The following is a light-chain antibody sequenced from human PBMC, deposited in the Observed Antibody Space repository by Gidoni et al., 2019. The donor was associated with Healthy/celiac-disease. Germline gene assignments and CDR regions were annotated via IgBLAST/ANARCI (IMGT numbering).Light chain of an antibody. Sequence: EIVLTQSPGPLSLSPGERATLSCSASQSVSSSYLAWYQQKPGQATRLLIYGASSRATGIPDRFSGSGSGTDFTLTISRLEPEDFAVYYCQQYGSSPPLTFGGGTKVEIK. CDR2: GAS. CDR3: QQYGSSPPLT. CDR1: QSVSSSY. J-gene: IGKJ4*01. V-gene: IGKV3-20*01.